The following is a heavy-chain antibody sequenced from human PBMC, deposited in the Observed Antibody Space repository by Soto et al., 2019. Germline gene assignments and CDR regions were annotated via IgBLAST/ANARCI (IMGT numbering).Heavy chain of an antibody. CDR3: AREKVGTTFFDN. V-gene: IGHV4-38-2*02. CDR2: IYRPGNS. J-gene: IGHJ4*02. D-gene: IGHD1-1*01. CDR1: GFSISSGFY. Sequence: SETLSLTCNVTGFSISSGFYWSWVRQTPGKGLEWVGSIYRPGNSYRNPSLEGRLIVSMDLSNNQFFLKLASVTAADTAIYYCAREKVGTTFFDNWGQGTQVTVSS.